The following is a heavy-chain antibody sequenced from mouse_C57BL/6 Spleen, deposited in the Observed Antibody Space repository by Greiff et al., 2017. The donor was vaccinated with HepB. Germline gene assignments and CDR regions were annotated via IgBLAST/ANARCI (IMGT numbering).Heavy chain of an antibody. CDR3: ARSSYGYDQMDY. Sequence: QVQLQQPGAELVKPGASVKMSCKASGYTFTSYWITWVKQRPGQGLEWIGDIYPGSGSTNYNEKFKSKATLTVDTSSSTAYMQLSSLTSEDSAVYYCARSSYGYDQMDYWGQGTSVTVSS. CDR2: IYPGSGST. J-gene: IGHJ4*01. CDR1: GYTFTSYW. V-gene: IGHV1-55*01. D-gene: IGHD2-9*01.